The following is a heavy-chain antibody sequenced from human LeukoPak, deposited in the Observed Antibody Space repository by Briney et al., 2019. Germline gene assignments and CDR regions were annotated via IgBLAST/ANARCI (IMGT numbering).Heavy chain of an antibody. V-gene: IGHV4-34*01. CDR2: INHSGST. Sequence: SETLSLTCTVSGVSISSYHWSWIRQPPGKGLEWIGEINHSGSTNYNPSLKSRVTISVDTSKNQFSLKLSSVTAADTAVYYCARGPFGRYDFWSGYEYDYWGQGTLVTVSS. CDR1: GVSISSYH. CDR3: ARGPFGRYDFWSGYEYDY. D-gene: IGHD3-3*01. J-gene: IGHJ4*02.